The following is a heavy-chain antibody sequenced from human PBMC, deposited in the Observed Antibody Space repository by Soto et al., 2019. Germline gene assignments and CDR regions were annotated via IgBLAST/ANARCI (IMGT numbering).Heavy chain of an antibody. Sequence: QVQLVQSGAEVKKPGASVKVSCKASGYTFTSYGISWVRQAPGQGVEWMVWISVYNGNTDYAQKFQGRVTMTTDTPTRTAYMELRSLRSDDTAVYYCATSYDSGFDPWGQGTLVTLSS. D-gene: IGHD5-12*01. J-gene: IGHJ5*02. CDR2: ISVYNGNT. V-gene: IGHV1-18*04. CDR3: ATSYDSGFDP. CDR1: GYTFTSYG.